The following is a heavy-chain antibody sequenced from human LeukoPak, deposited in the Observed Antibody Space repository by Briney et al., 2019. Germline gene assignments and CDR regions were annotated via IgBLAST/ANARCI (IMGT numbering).Heavy chain of an antibody. CDR1: GYTFTSYY. J-gene: IGHJ4*02. CDR3: ARDLRSDYYDSSGYFDY. D-gene: IGHD3-22*01. Sequence: ASVKVSCKASGYTFTSYYMHWVRQAPGQGLEWMGIINPSGGSTSYAQKFQGRVTMTRDMSTSTVYMELSSLRSEDTAVYYCARDLRSDYYDSSGYFDYWGQGTLVTVSS. CDR2: INPSGGST. V-gene: IGHV1-46*01.